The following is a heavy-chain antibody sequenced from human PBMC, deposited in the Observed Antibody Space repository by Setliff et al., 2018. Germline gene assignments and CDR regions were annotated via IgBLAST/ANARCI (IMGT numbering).Heavy chain of an antibody. V-gene: IGHV1-3*01. D-gene: IGHD6-13*01. Sequence: RASVKVSCKASGYTFTSYAFHWVRQAPGQRLEWMGWINAGNGNTEYSQKFQDRVSITRDTSASTAYMELSSLRSEDTAVYYCAREDRAASSYYYYYYGMDVWGQGTTVTGSS. CDR3: AREDRAASSYYYYYYGMDV. CDR2: INAGNGNT. J-gene: IGHJ6*02. CDR1: GYTFTSYA.